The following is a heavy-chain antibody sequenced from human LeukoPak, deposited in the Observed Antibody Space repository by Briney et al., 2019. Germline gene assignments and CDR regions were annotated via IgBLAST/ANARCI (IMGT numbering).Heavy chain of an antibody. J-gene: IGHJ4*02. Sequence: GGSLRLSCAASGFTFSSYEMNWVRQAPGKGLEWVSYISSSGSTIYYADSVKGRFTISRDNAKNSLYLQMNSLRAEDTAVYHCARDPEDTAMVSFDYWGQGTLVTVSS. V-gene: IGHV3-48*03. D-gene: IGHD5-18*01. CDR1: GFTFSSYE. CDR2: ISSSGSTI. CDR3: ARDPEDTAMVSFDY.